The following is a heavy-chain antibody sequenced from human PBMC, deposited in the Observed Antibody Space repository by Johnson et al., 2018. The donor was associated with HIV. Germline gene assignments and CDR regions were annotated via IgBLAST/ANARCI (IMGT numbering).Heavy chain of an antibody. D-gene: IGHD3-16*01. V-gene: IGHV3-23*04. J-gene: IGHJ3*02. Sequence: VQLVESGGGLVQPGGSLRLSCAASGFTFSIYGMSWVRQAPGKGLEWVSGVTGTGGDTYYAESVKGRFTISRDNSKNTLYLQMNKLRAEDTAVYFCASQVRGLRLGVDAFDIWGQGTMVTVSS. CDR1: GFTFSIYG. CDR2: VTGTGGDT. CDR3: ASQVRGLRLGVDAFDI.